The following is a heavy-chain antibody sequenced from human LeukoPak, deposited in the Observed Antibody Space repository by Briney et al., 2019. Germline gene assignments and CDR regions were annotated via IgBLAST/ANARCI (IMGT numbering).Heavy chain of an antibody. J-gene: IGHJ6*03. D-gene: IGHD3-22*01. Sequence: SETLSLTCTVSAGSISSSDYYWGWIRQSPGKGLEWIGRISYSGNTYYNPSLKSRVTISVDTSKNHFSLRLSSVTAADTAVYYCARLTHSYYSDTSGYYPYYYMDVWGKRTRVTVSS. CDR1: AGSISSSDYY. CDR2: ISYSGNT. CDR3: ARLTHSYYSDTSGYYPYYYMDV. V-gene: IGHV4-39*02.